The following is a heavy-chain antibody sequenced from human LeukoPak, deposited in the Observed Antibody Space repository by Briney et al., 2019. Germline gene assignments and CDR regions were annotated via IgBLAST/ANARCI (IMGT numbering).Heavy chain of an antibody. J-gene: IGHJ3*01. D-gene: IGHD3-3*01. CDR3: AKSPNFWSGFDA. CDR2: ISNSGSST. Sequence: PGGSLRLSCAASGFTFSSYAMSWVRQAPGKGLEWVSVISNSGSSTYYAVSVKGRFTISRDNSKNTLYVQMKSLRAEDTAVYYCAKSPNFWSGFDAWGQGTMVTVSS. V-gene: IGHV3-23*01. CDR1: GFTFSSYA.